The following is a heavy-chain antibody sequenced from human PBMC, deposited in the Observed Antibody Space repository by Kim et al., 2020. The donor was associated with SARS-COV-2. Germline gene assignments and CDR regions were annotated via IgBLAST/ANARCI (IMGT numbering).Heavy chain of an antibody. CDR3: AKDKRGEHYYYYYGMDV. CDR1: GFTFSSYG. CDR2: IWDDGSNK. Sequence: GGSLRLSCAASGFTFSSYGMHWVRQAPGKGLEWVAVIWDDGSNKYYADSVKGRFTISRDNSKNTLYLQMNSLRAEDTAVYYCAKDKRGEHYYYYYGMDVWGPGTTVTVSS. D-gene: IGHD1-26*01. J-gene: IGHJ6*02. V-gene: IGHV3-33*06.